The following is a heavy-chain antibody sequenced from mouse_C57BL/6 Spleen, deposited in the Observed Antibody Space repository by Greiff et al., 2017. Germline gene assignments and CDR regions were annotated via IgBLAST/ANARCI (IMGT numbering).Heavy chain of an antibody. V-gene: IGHV1-22*01. Sequence: EVQLQQSGPELVKPGASVKMSCKASGYTFTDYNMHWVKQSHGKSLEWIGYINPNNGGTSYNQKFKGKATLTVNKSSSTAYMELRSLTSEDSAVYYGARIRYYGSSYDHYYAMDYWGQGTSVTVSS. CDR1: GYTFTDYN. J-gene: IGHJ4*01. D-gene: IGHD1-1*01. CDR3: ARIRYYGSSYDHYYAMDY. CDR2: INPNNGGT.